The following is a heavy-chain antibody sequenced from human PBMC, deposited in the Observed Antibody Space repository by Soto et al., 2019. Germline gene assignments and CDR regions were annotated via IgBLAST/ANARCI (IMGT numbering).Heavy chain of an antibody. D-gene: IGHD3-9*01. Sequence: EVQLVESGGGLVQPGGSLRLSCAASGFTFSSYWMSWVRQAPGKGLGWVANIKQEGSEKYYVDSVKGRFTISRDNAKNSLYLQMNSLRAEDTAVYYCARVLTGAFDNWGQGTLVTVAS. CDR1: GFTFSSYW. J-gene: IGHJ4*02. CDR2: IKQEGSEK. V-gene: IGHV3-7*01. CDR3: ARVLTGAFDN.